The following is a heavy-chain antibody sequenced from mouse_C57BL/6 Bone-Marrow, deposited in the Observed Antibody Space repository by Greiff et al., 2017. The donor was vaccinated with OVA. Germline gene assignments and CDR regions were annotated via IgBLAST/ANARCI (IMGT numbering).Heavy chain of an antibody. V-gene: IGHV1-81*01. CDR3: ARSSYYGNLAY. CDR1: GYSFTSYG. CDR2: IYPRSGNT. Sequence: VQLMESGAELARPGASVKLSCKASGYSFTSYGISWVKQRTGQGLEWIGEIYPRSGNTYYNEKFKGKATLTADKSSSTAYMELRSLTSEDSAVYFCARSSYYGNLAYWGQGTLVTVSA. J-gene: IGHJ3*01. D-gene: IGHD2-1*01.